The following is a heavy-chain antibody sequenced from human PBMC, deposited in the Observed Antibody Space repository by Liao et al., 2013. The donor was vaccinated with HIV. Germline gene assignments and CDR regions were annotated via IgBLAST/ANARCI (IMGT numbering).Heavy chain of an antibody. Sequence: QVQLQESGPGLVKSSETLSLTCTVSADSISDDYWSWIRQPPGKGLEWIGYIYYSGSTNYNPSFKSRVTLSIDTSKNQFSLRLRSVTAADTAVYYCARWYGNNYGLDSWGQGTLVTVSS. J-gene: IGHJ4*02. D-gene: IGHD5-24*01. CDR2: IYYSGST. V-gene: IGHV4-59*01. CDR1: ADSISDDY. CDR3: ARWYGNNYGLDS.